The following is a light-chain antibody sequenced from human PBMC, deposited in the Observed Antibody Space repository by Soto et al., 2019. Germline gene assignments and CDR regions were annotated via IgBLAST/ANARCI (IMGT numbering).Light chain of an antibody. CDR2: DAS. Sequence: EIVLTQSPATLSLSPGERATLSCRASQSISSYLAWYQQKPGQAPRLLIYDASNRATGIPARFSGSGSGTGFTLTISSLEPEAFAVYYCQQRSNWPPTWTFGQGTKVEIK. CDR1: QSISSY. V-gene: IGKV3-11*01. CDR3: QQRSNWPPTWT. J-gene: IGKJ1*01.